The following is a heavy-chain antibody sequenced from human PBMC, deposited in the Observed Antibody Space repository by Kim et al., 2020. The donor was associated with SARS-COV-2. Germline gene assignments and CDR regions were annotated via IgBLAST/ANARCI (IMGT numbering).Heavy chain of an antibody. D-gene: IGHD3-3*01. CDR3: AKDFAVGGENWFDP. Sequence: GGSLRLSCAASGFTFSSYGMHWVRQAPGKGLEWVAVIWYDGSNNYYADSVKGRFTISRDNSKNTLYLQMNSLRSEDTAVYYCAKDFAVGGENWFDPWGQGTLVTVSS. CDR2: IWYDGSNN. CDR1: GFTFSSYG. V-gene: IGHV3-33*06. J-gene: IGHJ5*02.